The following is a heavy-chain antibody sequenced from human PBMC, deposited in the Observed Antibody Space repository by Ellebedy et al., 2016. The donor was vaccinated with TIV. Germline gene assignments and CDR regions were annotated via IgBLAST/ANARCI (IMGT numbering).Heavy chain of an antibody. Sequence: GESLKISCVASWFTFSSYSMNWVRQAPGKGLEWISYISSSSSSIYYTDSVKGRFTMSRDNAKTSLFLQMNSLRVEDTAVYFCARDTVPGLNHYYGMDVWGQGTTVAVSS. J-gene: IGHJ6*02. CDR1: WFTFSSYS. CDR2: ISSSSSSI. CDR3: ARDTVPGLNHYYGMDV. D-gene: IGHD6-19*01. V-gene: IGHV3-48*04.